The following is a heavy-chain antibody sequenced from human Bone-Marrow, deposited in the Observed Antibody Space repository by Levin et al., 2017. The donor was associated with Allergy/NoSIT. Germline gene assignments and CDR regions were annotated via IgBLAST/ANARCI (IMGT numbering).Heavy chain of an antibody. D-gene: IGHD6-13*01. CDR1: GFRFNDYA. Sequence: ETLSLTCAASGFRFNDYAMSWVRQAPGKGLEWVSAISGGGGPTYYADSVKGRFTLSRDNSKNTLYLQMNSLSAEDTAVYFCAKDRGKGAASRPTSWGQGTLVTVSS. CDR3: AKDRGKGAASRPTS. J-gene: IGHJ5*02. CDR2: ISGGGGPT. V-gene: IGHV3-23*01.